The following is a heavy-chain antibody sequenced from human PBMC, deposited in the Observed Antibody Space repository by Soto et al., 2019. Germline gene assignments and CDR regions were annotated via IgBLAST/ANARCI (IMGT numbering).Heavy chain of an antibody. Sequence: QGQLQESGPGLVKPSETLSLTCTVSGDSISTYNWGWIRQPPGKGLEWIGCIYYSGVTNYNPSLKSRVTISVDTPKNQLSLKLNSVTAADTAVYYCARVAADIASWLDPWGQGTLVPVSS. D-gene: IGHD5-12*01. CDR1: GDSISTYN. CDR3: ARVAADIASWLDP. J-gene: IGHJ5*02. V-gene: IGHV4-59*01. CDR2: IYYSGVT.